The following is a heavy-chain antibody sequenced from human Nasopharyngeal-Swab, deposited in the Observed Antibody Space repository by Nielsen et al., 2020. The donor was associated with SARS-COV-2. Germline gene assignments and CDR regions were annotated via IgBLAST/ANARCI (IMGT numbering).Heavy chain of an antibody. J-gene: IGHJ6*03. Sequence: GESLKISCAASGFTFSSYGMHWVRQAPGKGLVWVAFIRYDGSNKYYADSVKGRFTISRDNSKNTLYLQMNSLRAEDTAVYYCAKDRYCSSTSCHYYYYYYMDVWGKGTTVTVSS. CDR1: GFTFSSYG. CDR3: AKDRYCSSTSCHYYYYYYMDV. D-gene: IGHD2-2*01. V-gene: IGHV3-30*02. CDR2: IRYDGSNK.